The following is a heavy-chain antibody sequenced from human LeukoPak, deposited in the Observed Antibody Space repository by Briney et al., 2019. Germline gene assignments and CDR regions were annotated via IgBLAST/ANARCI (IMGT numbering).Heavy chain of an antibody. CDR2: IKQDGSEK. Sequence: GGSLRLSCAASGFTFSSYWMSWVRQAPGKGLEWVANIKQDGSEKYYVDSVKGRFTISRDNAKNSLYLQMNSLRAEDTAVYYCARDSYCSSTSCYAAYRFHYYYYYMDVWGKGTTVTVSS. CDR3: ARDSYCSSTSCYAAYRFHYYYYYMDV. V-gene: IGHV3-7*01. D-gene: IGHD2-2*01. CDR1: GFTFSSYW. J-gene: IGHJ6*03.